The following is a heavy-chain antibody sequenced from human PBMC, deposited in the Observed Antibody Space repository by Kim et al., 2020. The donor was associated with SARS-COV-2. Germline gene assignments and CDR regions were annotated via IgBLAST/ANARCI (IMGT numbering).Heavy chain of an antibody. D-gene: IGHD3-3*02. CDR1: GFTFSSYS. V-gene: IGHV3-21*01. J-gene: IGHJ6*02. CDR2: ISSSSSYI. Sequence: GGSLRLSCAASGFTFSSYSMNWVRQAPGKGLEWVSSISSSSSYIYYADSVKGRFTISRDNAKNSLYLQMNSLRAEATAVYYCARVRSLAYYYYGMDVWGQGTTVTVSS. CDR3: ARVRSLAYYYYGMDV.